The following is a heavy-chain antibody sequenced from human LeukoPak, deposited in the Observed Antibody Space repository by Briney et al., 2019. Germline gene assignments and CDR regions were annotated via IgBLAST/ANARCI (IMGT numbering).Heavy chain of an antibody. V-gene: IGHV3-30*18. CDR3: AKGGGRGGYNSGLFDY. D-gene: IGHD5-24*01. CDR2: ISYDGSNK. J-gene: IGHJ4*02. Sequence: PGRSLRLSCAASGFTFSSYGMHWVRQAPGKGLEWVAVISYDGSNKYYADSVKGRFTISRDNSKNTPYLQMNSLRAEDTAVYYCAKGGGRGGYNSGLFDYWGQGTLVTVSS. CDR1: GFTFSSYG.